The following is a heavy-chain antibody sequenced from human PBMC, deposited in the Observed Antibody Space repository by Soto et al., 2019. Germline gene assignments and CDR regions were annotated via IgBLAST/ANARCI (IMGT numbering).Heavy chain of an antibody. CDR2: ISSSSSTI. CDR3: ARQRSEGYSSIISCLGWFAL. J-gene: IGHJ5*02. Sequence: PGGSLRLSCAASGFTFSSYNMNWVRQAPGKGLERDSYISSSSSTIYYADSEKGRFTISRDNAKNSLYLQMNSLRDEDTAVYYSARQRSEGYSSIISCLGWFALCGQRT. D-gene: IGHD2-2*01. V-gene: IGHV3-48*02. CDR1: GFTFSSYN.